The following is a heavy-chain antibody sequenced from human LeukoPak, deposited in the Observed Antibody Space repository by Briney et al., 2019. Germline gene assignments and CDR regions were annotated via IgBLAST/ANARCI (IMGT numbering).Heavy chain of an antibody. J-gene: IGHJ4*02. Sequence: SETLSLTCAVYGGSFSGYYWSWIRQPPGKGLEWIGEINHSGSTNYNPSLKSRVTISVDTSKNQFSLKLSSVTAADTVVYYCARGKPRYDFWSGYYRLAFDYWGQGTLVTVSS. V-gene: IGHV4-34*01. CDR2: INHSGST. CDR1: GGSFSGYY. CDR3: ARGKPRYDFWSGYYRLAFDY. D-gene: IGHD3-3*01.